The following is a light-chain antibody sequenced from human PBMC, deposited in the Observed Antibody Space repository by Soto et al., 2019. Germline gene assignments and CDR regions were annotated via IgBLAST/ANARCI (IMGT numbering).Light chain of an antibody. CDR3: NQYYNWPPAT. V-gene: IGKV3-15*01. CDR1: QSINNN. J-gene: IGKJ4*01. Sequence: VVMTQSPVTLSVSPGERATLSCSASQSINNNLAWYQQKPGQAPRLLIYGVYTRATGIPARFSGSGSGTECTLNISSLQSEDSDVYYCNQYYNWPPATFGGGTKVEIK. CDR2: GVY.